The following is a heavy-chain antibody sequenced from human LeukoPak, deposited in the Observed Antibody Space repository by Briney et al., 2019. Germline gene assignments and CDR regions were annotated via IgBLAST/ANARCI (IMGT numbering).Heavy chain of an antibody. CDR1: GFTFSSYS. J-gene: IGHJ4*02. Sequence: GGSLRLSCAASGFTFSSYSMNWVRQAPGKGLEGVSVIYSGDITDYADSVKGRFTISRDNSKNTLYLQMNSLRAEDTGVYYCARDWGYCSSTRCHVFDYWGQGILVTVSS. V-gene: IGHV3-53*01. CDR2: IYSGDIT. D-gene: IGHD2-2*01. CDR3: ARDWGYCSSTRCHVFDY.